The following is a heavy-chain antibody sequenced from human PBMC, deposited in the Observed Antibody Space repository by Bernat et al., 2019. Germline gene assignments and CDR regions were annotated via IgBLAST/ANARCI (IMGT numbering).Heavy chain of an antibody. J-gene: IGHJ3*02. CDR3: ARNFYCGGDCYAPFAFDI. CDR2: IYYSGST. Sequence: QLQLQESGPGLVKPSETLSLTCTVSGGSISSSSYYWGWIRQPPGKGLEWIGSIYYSGSTYYNPSLKSRVTISVDTSKNQFSLKLSSVTAADTAVYYCARNFYCGGDCYAPFAFDIWGQGTMVTVSS. D-gene: IGHD2-21*02. V-gene: IGHV4-39*01. CDR1: GGSISSSSYY.